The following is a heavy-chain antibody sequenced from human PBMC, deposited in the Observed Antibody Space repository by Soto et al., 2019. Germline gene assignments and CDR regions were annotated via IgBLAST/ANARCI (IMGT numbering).Heavy chain of an antibody. CDR1: GLTFSRYA. J-gene: IGHJ5*02. CDR3: AKAVGEYLNFFNT. Sequence: EVQVLESGGGLIQPGGSLRLSCAFSGLTFSRYAASWVRQAPGKGLEWVSGIAASGHNTYYADSVEGRFTISRDNSNNTLFLQMNNLRAEDTAVYYCAKAVGEYLNFFNTWGQGILVTVSS. D-gene: IGHD3-10*01. CDR2: IAASGHNT. V-gene: IGHV3-23*01.